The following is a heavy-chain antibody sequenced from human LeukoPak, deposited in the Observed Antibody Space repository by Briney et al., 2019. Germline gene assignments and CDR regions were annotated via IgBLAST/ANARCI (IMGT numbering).Heavy chain of an antibody. V-gene: IGHV4-31*03. CDR3: ARDWRYYDSSGSDAFDI. CDR1: GGSISRGGYY. D-gene: IGHD3-22*01. Sequence: SQTLSLTCTVSGGSISRGGYYCPWIRQHPGKGLEWIGYIYYSGSTYYNPSLKSRVTISVDTSKTQFSLKLSSVTAADTAVYYCARDWRYYDSSGSDAFDIWGQGKMVTVSS. CDR2: IYYSGST. J-gene: IGHJ3*02.